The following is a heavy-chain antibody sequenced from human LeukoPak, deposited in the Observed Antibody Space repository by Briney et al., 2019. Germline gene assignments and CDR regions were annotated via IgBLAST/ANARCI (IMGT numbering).Heavy chain of an antibody. J-gene: IGHJ4*02. V-gene: IGHV1-2*02. CDR2: MHTGNGNT. CDR1: GYRFISNY. Sequence: ASVTVSCTASGYRFISNYIQWVRQAPGLGPEWMGWMHTGNGNTKYAEKFQGRVTMTRETAINTAYMDLSSLRSDDTAVYYCAREGSYCVGGDCYSFDFWGQGNLITVSS. CDR3: AREGSYCVGGDCYSFDF. D-gene: IGHD2-21*02.